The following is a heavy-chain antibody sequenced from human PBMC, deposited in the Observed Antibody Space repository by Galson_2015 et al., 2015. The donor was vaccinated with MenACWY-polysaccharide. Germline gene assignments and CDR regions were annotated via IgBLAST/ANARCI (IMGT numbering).Heavy chain of an antibody. CDR3: ARAGGKYCSGGNCDFNWFGP. J-gene: IGHJ5*02. Sequence: SLRLSCAASGFTFSSYWMHWVRQAPGKGLVWASRTNGDGRATGYADSVKGRFTISRDNAKNTLYLQMNSLRAEDTAMYYCARAGGKYCSGGNCDFNWFGPWGQGTLVTVSS. D-gene: IGHD2-15*01. CDR1: GFTFSSYW. V-gene: IGHV3-74*01. CDR2: TNGDGRAT.